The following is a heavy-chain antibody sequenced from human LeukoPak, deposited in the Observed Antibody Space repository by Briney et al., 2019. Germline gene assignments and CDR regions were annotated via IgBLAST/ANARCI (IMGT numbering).Heavy chain of an antibody. CDR2: ISGSGGST. V-gene: IGHV3-23*01. CDR1: GFTFSSYA. D-gene: IGHD4-17*01. CDR3: AKDRDGDYGWYFDL. J-gene: IGHJ2*01. Sequence: PGGPLRLSCAASGFTFSSYAMSWVRQAPGKGLEWVSTISGSGGSTYYADSVKGRFTISRDNSKNTLYLQVNSLRAEDTAVYYCAKDRDGDYGWYFDLWGRGTLVSVSS.